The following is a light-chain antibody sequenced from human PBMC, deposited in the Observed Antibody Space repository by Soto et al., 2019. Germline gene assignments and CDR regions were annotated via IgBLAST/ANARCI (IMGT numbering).Light chain of an antibody. V-gene: IGLV1-40*01. CDR3: QSYDSSLSGYV. J-gene: IGLJ1*01. CDR2: GNS. CDR1: SSNIGAGYD. Sequence: QSVLTQPPSVSGAAGQRVTISCTGSSSNIGAGYDVHWYQQLPGTAPKLLIYGNSNRPSGVPDRFSGSKSGTSASLAITGLHAEDEADYYCQSYDSSLSGYVFGTGTKVTVL.